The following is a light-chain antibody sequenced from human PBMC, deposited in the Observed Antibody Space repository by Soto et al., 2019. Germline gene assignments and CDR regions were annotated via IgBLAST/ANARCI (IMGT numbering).Light chain of an antibody. J-gene: IGKJ5*01. CDR3: QQYSSYPIT. V-gene: IGKV1-16*02. CDR1: QDIRNY. Sequence: DIQMTQSPSSLSASVGDRVTITCRASQDIRNYLAWFQQEPGKAPKSLIYAGSSLQSGVPSKFSGSGSGTDLTLTISSLQPEDFATYYCQQYSSYPITFGQGTRLEIK. CDR2: AGS.